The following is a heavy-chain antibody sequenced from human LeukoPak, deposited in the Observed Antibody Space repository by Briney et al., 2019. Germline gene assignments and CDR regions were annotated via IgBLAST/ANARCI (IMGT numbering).Heavy chain of an antibody. CDR3: AKERTGGWPFDY. D-gene: IGHD6-19*01. CDR1: RFTVSNNH. V-gene: IGHV3-23*01. J-gene: IGHJ4*02. Sequence: PGGSLRLSSVASRFTVSNNHMNWVRQAPGKGLEWVSGISGSRGTTYYADSVKGRLTISRDNSKNTLYLQMNSLRADDTAVYYCAKERTGGWPFDYWGEGTLVTVSS. CDR2: ISGSRGTT.